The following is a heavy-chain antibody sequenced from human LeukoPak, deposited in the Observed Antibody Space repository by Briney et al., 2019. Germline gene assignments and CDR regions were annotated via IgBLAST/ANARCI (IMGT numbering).Heavy chain of an antibody. D-gene: IGHD3-3*01. J-gene: IGHJ6*02. CDR3: TRASYYDFWSGYYIGPPYYYYYGMDV. CDR1: GFTFSSYA. Sequence: PGGSLRLSCAASGFTFSSYAMSWVRQAPGKGLEWVGFIRSKAYGGTTEYAASVKGRFTISRDDSKSIAYLQMNSLKTEDTAVYYCTRASYYDFWSGYYIGPPYYYYYGMDVWGQGTTVTVSS. CDR2: IRSKAYGGTT. V-gene: IGHV3-49*04.